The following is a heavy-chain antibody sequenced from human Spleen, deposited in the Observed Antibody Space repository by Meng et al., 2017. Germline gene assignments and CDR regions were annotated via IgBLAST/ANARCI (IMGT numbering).Heavy chain of an antibody. CDR3: AKVHSNSPYFDY. CDR2: IYPSGST. J-gene: IGHJ4*02. D-gene: IGHD6-6*01. Sequence: QVQLQESGPGLVKPSGTLSLTFAVSGGSISSSNWWTWVRLPPGKGLEWIGEIYPSGSTNYNPSLKSRVTISVDKSKNQFSLKLSSVTAADTAVYYCAKVHSNSPYFDYWGQGTLVTVSS. CDR1: GGSISSSNW. V-gene: IGHV4-4*02.